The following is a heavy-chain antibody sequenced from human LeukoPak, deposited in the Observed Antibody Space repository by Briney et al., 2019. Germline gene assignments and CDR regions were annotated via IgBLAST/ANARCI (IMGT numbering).Heavy chain of an antibody. Sequence: AASVKVSCKASGYTFTDYYMHWVRQAPGQGLEWMGWINPNSAVTNYAQKFQGRVAMTRDTSISTAYMELSRLRSDDTAVYYCAREPEGLGELSFDYWGQGTLVTVSS. CDR2: INPNSAVT. CDR1: GYTFTDYY. J-gene: IGHJ4*02. V-gene: IGHV1-2*02. D-gene: IGHD3-16*02. CDR3: AREPEGLGELSFDY.